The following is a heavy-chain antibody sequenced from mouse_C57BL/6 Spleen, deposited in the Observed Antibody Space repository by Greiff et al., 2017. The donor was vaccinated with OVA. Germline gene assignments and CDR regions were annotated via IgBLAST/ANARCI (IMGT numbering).Heavy chain of an antibody. Sequence: VQLQQSGAELVRPGASVKLSCKASGYTFTDYYINWVKQRPGQGLEWIARIYPGSGNPYYNEKFKGKATLTAEKSSSTAYMQLSSLTSEDSAVYFCARDYGSSYAFAYWGQGTLVTVSA. J-gene: IGHJ3*01. CDR1: GYTFTDYY. CDR2: IYPGSGNP. V-gene: IGHV1-76*01. CDR3: ARDYGSSYAFAY. D-gene: IGHD1-1*01.